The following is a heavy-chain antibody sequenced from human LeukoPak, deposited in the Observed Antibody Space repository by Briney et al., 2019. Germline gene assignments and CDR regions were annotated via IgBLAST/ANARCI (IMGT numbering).Heavy chain of an antibody. Sequence: PGRSLRLSCAASGFTFSSYGFHWVRHAPGKGLDWVAVIWCDGSDKYYSDSVRGRFTISRDNSDDTMYLQMDSLRAEDTAVYFCARTLGGYNYGSYDSWGQGTLVSVSS. CDR3: ARTLGGYNYGSYDS. D-gene: IGHD5-18*01. CDR1: GFTFSSYG. CDR2: IWCDGSDK. J-gene: IGHJ4*02. V-gene: IGHV3-33*01.